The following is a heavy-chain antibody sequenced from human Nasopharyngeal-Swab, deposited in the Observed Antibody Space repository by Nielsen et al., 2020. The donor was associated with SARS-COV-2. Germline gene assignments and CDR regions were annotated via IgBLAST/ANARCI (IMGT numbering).Heavy chain of an antibody. V-gene: IGHV3-23*01. D-gene: IGHD2-2*02. CDR1: GFTFSSYA. CDR3: AKCPYCSSTSCYTCYYYGMDV. CDR2: ISGSGGST. Sequence: GESLKISCAASGFTFSSYAMSWVRQAPGKGLEWASAISGSGGSTYYADSVKGRFTISRDNSKNTLYLQMNSLRAEDTAVYYCAKCPYCSSTSCYTCYYYGMDVWGQGTTVTVSS. J-gene: IGHJ6*02.